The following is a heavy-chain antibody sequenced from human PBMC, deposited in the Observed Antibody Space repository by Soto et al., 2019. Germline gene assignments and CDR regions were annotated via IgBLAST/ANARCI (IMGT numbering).Heavy chain of an antibody. CDR1: GDTVTSYA. CDR3: ARVQFGSGASCYVSPLYY. V-gene: IGHV1-3*01. Sequence: ASVKFSCQASGDTVTSYAMNCVRQARRQRLEWMGWINAGNGNTKYSQKFKGRVTITRDTSASTAYMELSSLRSEDPAVYSCARVQFGSGASCYVSPLYYWGQGTLVTVSS. CDR2: INAGNGNT. D-gene: IGHD2-15*01. J-gene: IGHJ4*02.